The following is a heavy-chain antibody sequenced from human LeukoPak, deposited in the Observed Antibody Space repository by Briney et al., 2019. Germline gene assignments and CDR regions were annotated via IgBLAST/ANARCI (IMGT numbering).Heavy chain of an antibody. Sequence: VSVKVSGKTSGYSFTGYYIHWVRQAPGQGLEWMGRINPNSGGPNYGQKFQGTVTMTRDTSISTAYLELSNLRSDDTAAYYCVRGYSYGFYFDYWGQGSLVTVSS. V-gene: IGHV1-2*06. D-gene: IGHD5-18*01. CDR2: INPNSGGP. J-gene: IGHJ4*02. CDR3: VRGYSYGFYFDY. CDR1: GYSFTGYY.